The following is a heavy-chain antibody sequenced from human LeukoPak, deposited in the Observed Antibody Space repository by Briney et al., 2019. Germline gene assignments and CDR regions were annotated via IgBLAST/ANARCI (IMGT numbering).Heavy chain of an antibody. CDR3: ASLARYFDY. V-gene: IGHV4-4*07. CDR1: GGSISFYY. J-gene: IGHJ4*02. D-gene: IGHD6-6*01. CDR2: IYSSGST. Sequence: PSESLSLTCTVSGGSISFYYWNSIRQPAGKGLEWIGRIYSSGSTNYNPSLKSRVTISVDTSKNQFSLKLGSVTTADTAVYYCASLARYFDYWGQGTLVTVSS.